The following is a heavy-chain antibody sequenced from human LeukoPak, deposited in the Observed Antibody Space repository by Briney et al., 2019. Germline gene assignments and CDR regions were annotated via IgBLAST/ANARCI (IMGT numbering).Heavy chain of an antibody. CDR3: ARRYRRQLLDH. Sequence: SETLSLTCGVYGGSFSNYYYTWIRQTPGKGLEWIGEINHSGSTNYNPSLKSRVAISVDTSKNQFSLRLSSVSAADTAVYFCARRYRRQLLDHWGQGALVTVSS. J-gene: IGHJ4*02. CDR2: INHSGST. V-gene: IGHV4-34*01. CDR1: GGSFSNYY. D-gene: IGHD2-2*01.